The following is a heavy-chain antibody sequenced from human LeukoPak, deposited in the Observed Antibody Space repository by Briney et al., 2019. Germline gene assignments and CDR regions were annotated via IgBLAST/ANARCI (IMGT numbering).Heavy chain of an antibody. CDR1: GYTFTGYY. CDR2: INPNSGGT. Sequence: ASVKVSCKASGYTFTGYYMHWVRQAPGQGLEWMGWINPNSGGTNYAQKFQGRVTMTRDTSISTAYMELSRLRSDDTAVYYCATMPGIAAAGPDYWGQGTLVTVSS. J-gene: IGHJ4*02. CDR3: ATMPGIAAAGPDY. D-gene: IGHD6-13*01. V-gene: IGHV1-2*02.